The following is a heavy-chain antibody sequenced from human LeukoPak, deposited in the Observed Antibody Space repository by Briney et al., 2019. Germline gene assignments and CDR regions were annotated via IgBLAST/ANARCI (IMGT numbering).Heavy chain of an antibody. D-gene: IGHD3-22*01. CDR3: ARAQGGYYDSSGYDY. CDR1: RFTFSNYS. Sequence: GSLRLSCAASRFTFSNYSMNWDRQAPGKGLEWVSSITSSSTYIYYADSVEGRFTISRDNAKNSLYLQMNSLRAEDTAVYYCARAQGGYYDSSGYDYWGQGTLVTVSS. CDR2: ITSSSTYI. V-gene: IGHV3-21*01. J-gene: IGHJ4*02.